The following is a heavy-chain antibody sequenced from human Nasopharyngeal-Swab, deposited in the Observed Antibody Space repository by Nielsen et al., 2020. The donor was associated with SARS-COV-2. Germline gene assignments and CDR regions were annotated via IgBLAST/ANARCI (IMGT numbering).Heavy chain of an antibody. CDR3: ARQSVRSIVVVVSVKGYYYMDV. J-gene: IGHJ6*03. D-gene: IGHD2-15*01. CDR1: GYSISSGYY. V-gene: IGHV4-38-2*01. Sequence: SETLSLTCAVSGYSISSGYYWGWIRQPPGKVLEWIGSIYHSGSTYYNPSLKSRVTISVDTSKNQFSLKLSSVTAADTAVYYCARQSVRSIVVVVSVKGYYYMDVWGIGTTVTVSS. CDR2: IYHSGST.